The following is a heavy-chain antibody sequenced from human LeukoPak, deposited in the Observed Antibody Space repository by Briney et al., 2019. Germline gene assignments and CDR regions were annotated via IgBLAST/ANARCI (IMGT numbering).Heavy chain of an antibody. D-gene: IGHD3-22*01. J-gene: IGHJ4*02. Sequence: RAGGSLRLSCAASGFTFSSYAMSWVRQAPGKGLEWVSAISGSGGSTYYADSVKGRFTISRDNSKNTLYLQMNSLRAEDTAVYYCARTYYYDSSGLDYWGQGTLVTVSS. CDR2: ISGSGGST. V-gene: IGHV3-23*01. CDR1: GFTFSSYA. CDR3: ARTYYYDSSGLDY.